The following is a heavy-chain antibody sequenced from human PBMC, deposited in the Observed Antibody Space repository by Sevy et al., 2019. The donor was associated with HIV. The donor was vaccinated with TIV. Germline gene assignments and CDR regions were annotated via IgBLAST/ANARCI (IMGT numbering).Heavy chain of an antibody. Sequence: SQTLSLTCAISGDSVSSNSVAWNWIRQSPSRGLEWLGRAYYRSKWYNDYAVSVKSRITINPDTSKNQFSLHLKSVTPDDTAVYYSARENMYSGYDGSYYYYGMDVWGRGTTVTVSS. CDR3: ARENMYSGYDGSYYYYGMDV. D-gene: IGHD5-12*01. CDR1: GDSVSSNSVA. CDR2: AYYRSKWYN. J-gene: IGHJ6*02. V-gene: IGHV6-1*01.